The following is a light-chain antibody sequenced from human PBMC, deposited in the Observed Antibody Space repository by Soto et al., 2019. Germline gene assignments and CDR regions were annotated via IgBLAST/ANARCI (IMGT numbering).Light chain of an antibody. J-gene: IGKJ5*01. CDR3: QQRYNWPIT. Sequence: PGEKATLSCRASQSVSGSLGWYQQKPGQAPRLIIYDASVRATGIPARFSGSGSGTDFTLTISSLEPEDFSVYYCQQRYNWPITFGQGTRLEIK. CDR1: QSVSGS. V-gene: IGKV3-11*01. CDR2: DAS.